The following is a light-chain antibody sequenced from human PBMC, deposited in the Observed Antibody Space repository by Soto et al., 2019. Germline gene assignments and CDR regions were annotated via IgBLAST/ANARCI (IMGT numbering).Light chain of an antibody. CDR1: SSNIGAGYG. J-gene: IGLJ3*02. Sequence: QSVLTQPPSVSGAPGQRVTISCTGSSSNIGAGYGVHWYQQLPGTAPKLLIYANSNRPSGVPDRFSGSKSGTSASLAISGLQSEDEADYYCAAWDDSLNGWVFGGGTKLTVL. CDR2: ANS. CDR3: AAWDDSLNGWV. V-gene: IGLV1-40*01.